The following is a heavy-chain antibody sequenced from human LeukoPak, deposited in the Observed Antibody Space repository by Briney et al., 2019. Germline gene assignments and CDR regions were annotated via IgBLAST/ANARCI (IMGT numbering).Heavy chain of an antibody. CDR1: GGSISSGSYY. Sequence: SETLSLTCTVSGGSISSGSYYWSWIRQPAGKGLEWIGRIYTSGSTNYNPSLKSRVTISVDTSKNQFSLKLSSVTAADTAVYYCARANSVVTGYYHYMDVWGKGTTVTVSS. CDR2: IYTSGST. V-gene: IGHV4-61*02. CDR3: ARANSVVTGYYHYMDV. J-gene: IGHJ6*03. D-gene: IGHD4-23*01.